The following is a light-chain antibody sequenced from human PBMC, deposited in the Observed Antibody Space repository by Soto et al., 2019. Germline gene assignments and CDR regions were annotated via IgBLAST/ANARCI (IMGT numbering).Light chain of an antibody. CDR3: QQYGSSPGT. CDR2: GAS. V-gene: IGKV3-20*01. Sequence: EIVFTQSPGTLSLSPGERATLYCRASQSVSSSYLAWYQQKPGQAPRLLIYGASSRATGIPDRFSGSGSGTDFTLTISRLEPEDFAVYYCQQYGSSPGTFGQGTNVDI. CDR1: QSVSSSY. J-gene: IGKJ1*01.